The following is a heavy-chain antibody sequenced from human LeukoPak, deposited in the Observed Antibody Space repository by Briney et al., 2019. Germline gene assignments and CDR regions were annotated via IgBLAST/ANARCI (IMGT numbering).Heavy chain of an antibody. J-gene: IGHJ4*02. Sequence: SETLSLTCTVSGGSTNTYYWTWIRQTDGGALEWIGQVHNSVGTTYNPSLRSRVSLSLDTSKNHFSLRLASVTAADTAVYFCARERDHGYSYGHVLDFWGQGIPVTVSS. V-gene: IGHV4-4*07. CDR1: GGSTNTYY. D-gene: IGHD5-18*01. CDR3: ARERDHGYSYGHVLDF. CDR2: VHNSVGT.